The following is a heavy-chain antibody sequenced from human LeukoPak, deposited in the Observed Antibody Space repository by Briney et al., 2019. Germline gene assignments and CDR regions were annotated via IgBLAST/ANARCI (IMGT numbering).Heavy chain of an antibody. CDR3: ARGDSSGPDYYYYMDV. J-gene: IGHJ6*03. CDR2: IYSGGGST. Sequence: PGGSLRLSCAASGFTVSTNYMSWVRQAPGRGLKWVSVIYSGGGSTFYADSVKGRFTISRENAKNSLYLQMNSLRDEDTAVYYCARGDSSGPDYYYYMDVWGKGTTVTISS. D-gene: IGHD6-19*01. CDR1: GFTVSTNY. V-gene: IGHV3-53*01.